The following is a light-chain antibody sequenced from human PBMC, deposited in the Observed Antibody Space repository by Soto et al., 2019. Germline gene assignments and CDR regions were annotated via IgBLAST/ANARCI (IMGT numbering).Light chain of an antibody. V-gene: IGKV3-11*01. J-gene: IGKJ5*01. CDR3: QQRNDWHLT. CDR2: DAS. Sequence: EIVLTQSPATLSLSPGERATLSVRASQSVSDYLAWYQHTPGQAPRLLIYDASYSATGIPARFSGSGSGTDCTLTISSLEPEDFAVYYCQQRNDWHLTFGQGTRLELK. CDR1: QSVSDY.